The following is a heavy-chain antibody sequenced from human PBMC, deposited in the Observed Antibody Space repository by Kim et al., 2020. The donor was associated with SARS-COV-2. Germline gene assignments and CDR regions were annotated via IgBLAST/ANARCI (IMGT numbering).Heavy chain of an antibody. J-gene: IGHJ5*02. Sequence: ADSVKDRFTISRNNSKNTLYLQMSSLRAEDTAVYYCCALSIGWYYGWFDPWGQGTLVTVSS. V-gene: IGHV3-64D*09. CDR3: CALSIGWYYGWFDP. D-gene: IGHD6-19*01.